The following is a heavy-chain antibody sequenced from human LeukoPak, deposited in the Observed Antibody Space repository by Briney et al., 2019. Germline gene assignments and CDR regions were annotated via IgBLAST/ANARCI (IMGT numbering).Heavy chain of an antibody. CDR1: GFTFSSYW. CDR3: ARGRPHGNDY. D-gene: IGHD4-23*01. V-gene: IGHV3-74*01. Sequence: GGSLRLSCAASGFTFSSYWMNWVRQAPGKGLVWVSRIASDGSSTTYADSVKGRFSISRDNAKNTLYLQMNSLRVEDTAVYYCARGRPHGNDYWGREPWSPSPQ. CDR2: IASDGSST. J-gene: IGHJ4*02.